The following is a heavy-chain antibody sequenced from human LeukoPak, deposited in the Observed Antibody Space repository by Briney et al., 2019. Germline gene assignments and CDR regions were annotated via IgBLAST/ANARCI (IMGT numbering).Heavy chain of an antibody. V-gene: IGHV4-34*01. J-gene: IGHJ6*03. D-gene: IGHD2-2*01. Sequence: SETLSLTCAVYGGSFSGYYWSWIRQPPGKGLEWIGEINHSGSTNYNPSLKSRVTISVDTSKNQFSLKLRSVTAADTAVYYCARARGSTTSHYYYMDVWGKGTTVTVSS. CDR3: ARARGSTTSHYYYMDV. CDR2: INHSGST. CDR1: GGSFSGYY.